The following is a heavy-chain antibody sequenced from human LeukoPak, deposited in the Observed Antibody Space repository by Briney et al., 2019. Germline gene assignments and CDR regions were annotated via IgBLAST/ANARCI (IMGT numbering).Heavy chain of an antibody. CDR2: INPNSGGT. CDR1: SYTFTRYG. D-gene: IGHD3-3*01. V-gene: IGHV1-2*02. CDR3: ARLPDYDFWSGYYGNAFDI. Sequence: ASVKVSCKASSYTFTRYGISWVRQAPGQGLEWMGWINPNSGGTNYAQKFQGRVTMTRDTSISTAYMELSRLRSDDTAVYYCARLPDYDFWSGYYGNAFDIWGQGTMVTVSS. J-gene: IGHJ3*02.